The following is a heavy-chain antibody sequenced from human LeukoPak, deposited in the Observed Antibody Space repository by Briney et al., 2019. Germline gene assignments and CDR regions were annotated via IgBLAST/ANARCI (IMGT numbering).Heavy chain of an antibody. CDR2: IYYSGST. CDR1: GYSISSGYY. D-gene: IGHD6-13*01. J-gene: IGHJ2*01. V-gene: IGHV4-61*01. CDR3: ARVYYSSSYDYWYFDL. Sequence: SETLSLTCTVSGYSISSGYYWSWIRQPPGKGLEWIGYIYYSGSTNYNPSLKSRVTISVDTSKNQFSLKLSSVTAADTAVYYCARVYYSSSYDYWYFDLWGRGTLVTVSS.